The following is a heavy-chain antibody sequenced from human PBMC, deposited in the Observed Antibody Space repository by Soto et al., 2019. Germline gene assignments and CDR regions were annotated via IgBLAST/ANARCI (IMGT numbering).Heavy chain of an antibody. CDR3: ARGLSDSSAYSEHGMDV. Sequence: PGVARRISGEGSGYSFTIYGISWVRQLPGKGLEWMGRIDPSDSYTNYSPSFQGHVTISADKSIRTAYMELRRLRSDDTAVYYCARGLSDSSAYSEHGMDVWGQGTTVTVSS. V-gene: IGHV5-10-1*01. CDR1: GYSFTIYG. J-gene: IGHJ6*02. D-gene: IGHD3-22*01. CDR2: IDPSDSYT.